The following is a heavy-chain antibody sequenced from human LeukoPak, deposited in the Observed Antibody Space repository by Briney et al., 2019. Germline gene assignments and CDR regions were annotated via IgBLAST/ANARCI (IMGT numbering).Heavy chain of an antibody. D-gene: IGHD4-17*01. CDR3: ARAYGDYPLNWFDL. V-gene: IGHV1-18*01. CDR2: ISAYNGNT. CDR1: GYTFTSYG. J-gene: IGHJ5*02. Sequence: ASVKVSCKASGYTFTSYGISWVRQAPGQGLEWMGWISAYNGNTNYAQKLQGRVTMTTDTSTSTAYMELRSLRSDDTAVYYCARAYGDYPLNWFDLWGQGTLVTVSS.